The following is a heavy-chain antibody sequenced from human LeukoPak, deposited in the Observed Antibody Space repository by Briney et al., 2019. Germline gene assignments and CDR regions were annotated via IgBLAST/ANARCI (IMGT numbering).Heavy chain of an antibody. J-gene: IGHJ6*02. D-gene: IGHD6-13*01. CDR3: AKLAAADLAGGGYGMDV. Sequence: GGSLRLSCAASGFTFSSYGMHWVRQAPGKGLEWVAVISYDGSNKYYADSVKGRFTTSRDNSKNTLYLQMNSLRAEDTAVYYCAKLAAADLAGGGYGMDVWGQGTTVTVSS. V-gene: IGHV3-30*18. CDR1: GFTFSSYG. CDR2: ISYDGSNK.